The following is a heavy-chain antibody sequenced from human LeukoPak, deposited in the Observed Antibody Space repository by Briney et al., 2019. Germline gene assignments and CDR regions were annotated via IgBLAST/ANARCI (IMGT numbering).Heavy chain of an antibody. V-gene: IGHV4-39*07. CDR3: VRELADYDAFDI. D-gene: IGHD3-16*01. CDR1: GGSISSSSYY. Sequence: SETLSLTCTVSGGSISSSSYYWGWIRQPPGKGLEWIGSIYYSGSTYYNPSLKSRVTMSVDTSKNQFSLKLSSVTAADTAVYYCVRELADYDAFDIWGQGTMVTVSS. J-gene: IGHJ3*02. CDR2: IYYSGST.